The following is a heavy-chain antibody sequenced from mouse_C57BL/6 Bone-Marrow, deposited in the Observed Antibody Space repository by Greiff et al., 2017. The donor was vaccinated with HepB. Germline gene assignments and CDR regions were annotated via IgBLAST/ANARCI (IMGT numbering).Heavy chain of an antibody. CDR1: GYSFTDYN. CDR2: INPNDGTT. D-gene: IGHD1-1*01. Sequence: EVQVVESGPELVKPGASVKISCKASGYSFTDYNMNWVKQSNGKSLEWIGVINPNDGTTSYNQKFKGKATLTVDQTSSTAYMQLNRLTSEDSAVYYCARGRLVRWYFDYWGQGTTLTVSS. V-gene: IGHV1-39*01. CDR3: ARGRLVRWYFDY. J-gene: IGHJ2*01.